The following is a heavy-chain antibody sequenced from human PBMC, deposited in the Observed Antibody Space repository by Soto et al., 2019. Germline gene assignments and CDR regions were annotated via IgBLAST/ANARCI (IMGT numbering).Heavy chain of an antibody. J-gene: IGHJ6*02. CDR2: ISGSGGST. D-gene: IGHD2-2*02. V-gene: IGHV3-23*01. CDR1: GFTFSSYA. Sequence: PGGSLRLSCAASGFTFSSYAMSWVRQAPGKGLEWVSAISGSGGSTYYADSVKGRFTISRDNSKNTLYLQMNSLRAEDTAVYYCAKDLVPAAISYYYYGMDVWGQGTTVTVYS. CDR3: AKDLVPAAISYYYYGMDV.